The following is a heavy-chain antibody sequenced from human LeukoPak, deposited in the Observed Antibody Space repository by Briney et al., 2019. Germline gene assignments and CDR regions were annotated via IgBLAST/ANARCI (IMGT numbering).Heavy chain of an antibody. D-gene: IGHD3-22*01. J-gene: IGHJ4*02. V-gene: IGHV4-61*02. CDR3: ARAYDSSGIDY. Sequence: TSETLSLTYTVSGGSISSGSYYWSWIRQPAGKGLEWIGRIYTSGSTNYNPSLKSRVTISVDRSKNQFSLKLSSVTAADTAVYYCARAYDSSGIDYWGQGTLVTVSS. CDR2: IYTSGST. CDR1: GGSISSGSYY.